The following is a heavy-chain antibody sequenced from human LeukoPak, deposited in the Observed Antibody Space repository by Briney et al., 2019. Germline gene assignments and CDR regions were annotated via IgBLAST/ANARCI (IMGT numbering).Heavy chain of an antibody. V-gene: IGHV4-61*02. J-gene: IGHJ6*02. CDR3: ARDGSYYYGSGSYKYYYGMDV. CDR2: IYTSGST. D-gene: IGHD3-10*01. CDR1: GGSISRGSYY. Sequence: SETLSLTCTVSGGSISRGSYYWSWIRQPAGKGLEWIGRIYTSGSTNYNPSLKSQVTISVDTSKNQFSLKLSSVTAADTAVYYCARDGSYYYGSGSYKYYYGMDVWGQGTTVTVSS.